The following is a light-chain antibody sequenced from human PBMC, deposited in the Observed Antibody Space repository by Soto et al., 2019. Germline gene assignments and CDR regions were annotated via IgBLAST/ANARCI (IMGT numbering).Light chain of an antibody. CDR1: QSVNSN. Sequence: EIVMTQSPATLSVSAGERATLSCRASQSVNSNLAWYQQKPGQAPRLLIYGASARATGIPARFSGSRSGTEFTLTISSLQSEDFAVYYCQQYNNWPPGTFGQGTKLEI. CDR3: QQYNNWPPGT. J-gene: IGKJ2*02. CDR2: GAS. V-gene: IGKV3-15*01.